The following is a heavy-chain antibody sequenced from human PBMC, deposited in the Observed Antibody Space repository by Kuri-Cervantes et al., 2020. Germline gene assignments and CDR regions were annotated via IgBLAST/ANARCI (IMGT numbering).Heavy chain of an antibody. J-gene: IGHJ4*02. D-gene: IGHD3-22*01. V-gene: IGHV3-30-3*01. CDR3: ARDRYDSSGYLFDY. CDR1: GFTFSSYA. Sequence: GGSLRLSCAASGFTFSSYAMHWVRQAPGKGLEWVAVISYDGSNKYYADSVKGRFTISRDNSKNTLYLQMNSLRAEDTAVYYCARDRYDSSGYLFDYWGQETLVTVSS. CDR2: ISYDGSNK.